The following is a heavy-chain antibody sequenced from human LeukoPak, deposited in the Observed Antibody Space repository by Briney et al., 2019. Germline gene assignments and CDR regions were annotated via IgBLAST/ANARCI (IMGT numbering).Heavy chain of an antibody. CDR2: IVVGSGNT. Sequence: GASVKVSCKASGFTFTSSAVQWVRQARGQRLEWIGWIVVGSGNTNYAQKFQERVTITRDMSTCTAYMELSSLRSEDTAVHYCAAVCYPYGSGSYSIFGSGSGTHCFDYWGQGTLVTVSS. CDR3: AAVCYPYGSGSYSIFGSGSGTHCFDY. D-gene: IGHD3-10*01. CDR1: GFTFTSSA. V-gene: IGHV1-58*01. J-gene: IGHJ4*02.